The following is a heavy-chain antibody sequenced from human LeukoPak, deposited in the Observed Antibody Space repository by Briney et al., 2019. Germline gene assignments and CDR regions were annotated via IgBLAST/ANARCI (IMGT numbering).Heavy chain of an antibody. CDR3: ARGHTSGWSNFDC. CDR2: ISYDGSNK. D-gene: IGHD6-19*01. CDR1: GFTFSSYG. V-gene: IGHV3-30*03. Sequence: GGSLRLSCAASGFTFSSYGMHWVRQAPGKGLEWVAVISYDGSNKYYADSVKGRFTISRDNSKNTLYLQMNSLRAEDTAVYYCARGHTSGWSNFDCWGLGTLVTVSS. J-gene: IGHJ4*02.